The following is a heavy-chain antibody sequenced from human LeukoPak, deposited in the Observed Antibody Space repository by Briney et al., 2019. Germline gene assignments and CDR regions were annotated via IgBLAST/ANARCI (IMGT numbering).Heavy chain of an antibody. D-gene: IGHD2-21*01. CDR3: GRDWGDGIGLD. Sequence: PGGSLRLSCAASGFTFSSYWMSWVRQAPGKGLEWVANIKQDGSEKDYVDSVKGRFTISRDKAKNSLYLQMNSLRAQDTVVYYWGRDWGDGIGLDLGQGTLVTVSS. V-gene: IGHV3-7*01. J-gene: IGHJ4*02. CDR1: GFTFSSYW. CDR2: IKQDGSEK.